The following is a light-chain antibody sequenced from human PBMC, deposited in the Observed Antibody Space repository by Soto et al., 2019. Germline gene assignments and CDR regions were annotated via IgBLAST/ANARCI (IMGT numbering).Light chain of an antibody. CDR2: GAS. Sequence: EIVMTQSPATLSVSPGERATLSCRASQSVSSNLAWFQQKPGQAPRLLIHGASTRAIGIPARFSGSGSGTEFTLTISSLQSEDFAVYFCQHGKTFGQGTKVDIK. J-gene: IGKJ1*01. V-gene: IGKV3-15*01. CDR1: QSVSSN. CDR3: QHGKT.